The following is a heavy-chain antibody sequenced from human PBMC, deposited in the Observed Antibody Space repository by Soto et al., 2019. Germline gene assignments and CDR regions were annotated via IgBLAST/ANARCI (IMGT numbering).Heavy chain of an antibody. CDR3: ARDRMVRGVRWFDP. CDR2: IYSGGST. Sequence: GGSLRLSCAASGFTVSSNYMSWVRQAPGKGLEWVSVIYSGGSTYYADSVKGRFTISRDNSKNTLYLQMNSLRAEDTAVYYCARDRMVRGVRWFDPWGQGTLVTVSS. CDR1: GFTVSSNY. V-gene: IGHV3-53*01. D-gene: IGHD3-10*01. J-gene: IGHJ5*02.